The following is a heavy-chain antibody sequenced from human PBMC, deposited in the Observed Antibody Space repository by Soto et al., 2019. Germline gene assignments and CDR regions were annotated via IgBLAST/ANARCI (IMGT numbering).Heavy chain of an antibody. D-gene: IGHD2-2*01. CDR2: ISYDGSNK. Sequence: QVQLVESGGGVVQPGRSLRLSCAASGFTFSSYGMHWVRQAPGKGLEWVAVISYDGSNKYYADSVKGRFTISRDNSKNTLYLQMNSLRAEDTAVYYCAKDVRAAANPYYYYGMDVWGQGTTVTVSS. CDR1: GFTFSSYG. V-gene: IGHV3-30*18. J-gene: IGHJ6*02. CDR3: AKDVRAAANPYYYYGMDV.